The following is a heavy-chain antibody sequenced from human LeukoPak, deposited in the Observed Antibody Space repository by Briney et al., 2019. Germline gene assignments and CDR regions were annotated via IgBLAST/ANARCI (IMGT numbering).Heavy chain of an antibody. J-gene: IGHJ6*02. Sequence: PSQTLSLTCTVSGGSVSSGDYYWSWIRQPPGKGLEWIGYIYYSGSTYYNPSLKSRVTISVDTSKNQFSLKLSSVTAADTAVYYCARVFDYGSGSYYYYGMDVWGQGTTVTVSS. V-gene: IGHV4-30-4*01. CDR1: GGSVSSGDYY. D-gene: IGHD3-10*01. CDR3: ARVFDYGSGSYYYYGMDV. CDR2: IYYSGST.